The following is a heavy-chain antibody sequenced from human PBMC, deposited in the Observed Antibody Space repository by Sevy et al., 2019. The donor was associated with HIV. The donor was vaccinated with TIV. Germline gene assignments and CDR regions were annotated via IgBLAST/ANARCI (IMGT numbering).Heavy chain of an antibody. Sequence: SETLSLTCTVSGGSISSGDYYWSWIRQPPGKGLEWIGYIYYSGSTYYNPSLKSRVTISVDTSKNQFSLKLSSVTAADTAMYYCARDRAYDILTGSEAGGDWFDPWGQGTLVTVSS. V-gene: IGHV4-30-4*01. CDR2: IYYSGST. D-gene: IGHD3-9*01. J-gene: IGHJ5*02. CDR1: GGSISSGDYY. CDR3: ARDRAYDILTGSEAGGDWFDP.